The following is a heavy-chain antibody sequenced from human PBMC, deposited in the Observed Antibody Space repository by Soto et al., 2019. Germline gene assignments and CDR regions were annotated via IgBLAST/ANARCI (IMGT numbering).Heavy chain of an antibody. D-gene: IGHD2-21*02. V-gene: IGHV3-9*01. CDR2: ISWNSGSI. Sequence: GGSLRLSCAASGFTFDDYAMHWVRQAPGKGLEWVSGISWNSGSIDYADSVKGRFTISRDNAKNSLYLQMNSLRVEDTALYYCAKGRQMVTAIPRAFDYWGQGTLVTVSS. CDR3: AKGRQMVTAIPRAFDY. CDR1: GFTFDDYA. J-gene: IGHJ4*02.